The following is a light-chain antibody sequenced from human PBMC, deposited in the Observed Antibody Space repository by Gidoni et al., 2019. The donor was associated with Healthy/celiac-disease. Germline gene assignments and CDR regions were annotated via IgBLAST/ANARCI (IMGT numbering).Light chain of an antibody. CDR3: QQRSNWPPYT. CDR2: DAS. J-gene: IGKJ2*01. V-gene: IGKV3-11*01. CDR1: QSVSSY. Sequence: EIVLTQSPATLSLSPGERATLSCRASQSVSSYLAWYQQKPGQAPRLLIEDASNRATGSPARFSGSGSGTDFTLTISSLEPEDFAVYYCQQRSNWPPYTFXQXTKLEIK.